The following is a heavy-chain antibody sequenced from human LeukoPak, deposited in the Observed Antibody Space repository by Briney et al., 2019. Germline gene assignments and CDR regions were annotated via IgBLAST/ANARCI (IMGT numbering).Heavy chain of an antibody. CDR2: INHSGST. CDR1: GGSFSGYY. J-gene: IGHJ6*02. V-gene: IGHV4-34*01. CDR3: ARERSIVVVPAAGYGMDV. Sequence: PSETLSLTCAVYGGSFSGYYWSWIGQPPAKGLAWIGEINHSGSTNYNPSLKSRVTISVDTSKNQFSLKLSSVTAADTAVYYCARERSIVVVPAAGYGMDVWGQETTVTVSS. D-gene: IGHD2-2*01.